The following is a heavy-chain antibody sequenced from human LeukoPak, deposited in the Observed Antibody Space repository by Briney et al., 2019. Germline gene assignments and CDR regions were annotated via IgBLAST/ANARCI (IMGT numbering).Heavy chain of an antibody. CDR3: ARDSLPPRGVDYYYMDV. J-gene: IGHJ6*03. D-gene: IGHD3-10*01. V-gene: IGHV1-2*06. CDR1: GYTFTGYY. Sequence: ASVKVSCKASGYTFTGYYMHWVRQAPGQGLEWMGRINPNSGGTNYAQKFQGRVTMTRDTSVTTGYMELTMLRSDDTAVYFCARDSLPPRGVDYYYMDVWGKGTTVTVSS. CDR2: INPNSGGT.